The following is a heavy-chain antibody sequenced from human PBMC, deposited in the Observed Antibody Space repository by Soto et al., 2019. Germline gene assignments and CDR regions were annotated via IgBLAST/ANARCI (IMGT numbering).Heavy chain of an antibody. Sequence: PGGSLRLSCVASGFTFSTYAMSWVRQAPGKGLQWVAGIYTSGVPKYADSVQGRFTISRDDSKNTLYLQMNSLRAEDTAVYYCTRDWERDNEAFFDYWGQGTLVTVSS. J-gene: IGHJ4*02. CDR2: IYTSGVP. CDR3: TRDWERDNEAFFDY. CDR1: GFTFSTYA. D-gene: IGHD3-3*02. V-gene: IGHV3-23*05.